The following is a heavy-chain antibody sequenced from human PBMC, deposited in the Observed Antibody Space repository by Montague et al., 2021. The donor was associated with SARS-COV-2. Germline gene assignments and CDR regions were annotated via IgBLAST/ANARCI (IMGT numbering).Heavy chain of an antibody. V-gene: IGHV4-38-2*02. D-gene: IGHD2-15*01. CDR2: IYHSGST. J-gene: IGHJ5*02. CDR1: GYSISSGYY. CDR3: ARERSYCSGGSCYSGWFDP. Sequence: SETLSLTCTVSGYSISSGYYWGWIRQPPGKGLEWIGGIYHSGSTYYNPSLKSRVTISVDTSKNQFSLKLSSVTAADTAVYYCARERSYCSGGSCYSGWFDPWGQGTLVTVSS.